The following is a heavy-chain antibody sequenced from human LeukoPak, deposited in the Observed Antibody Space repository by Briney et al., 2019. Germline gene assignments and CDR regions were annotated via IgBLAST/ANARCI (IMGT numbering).Heavy chain of an antibody. V-gene: IGHV3-23*01. CDR1: GFTFSSQA. CDR3: AKDPFNYGPFDS. Sequence: GGSLRLSCEASGFTFSSQAMSWVRPAPGKGLEWVSAISNSGVTTYYADSVKGRFTIPRDNSKNTLYLQMNSLRAQDTAVYYCAKDPFNYGPFDSWGWGPLVTVSS. D-gene: IGHD3-10*01. CDR2: ISNSGVTT. J-gene: IGHJ4*02.